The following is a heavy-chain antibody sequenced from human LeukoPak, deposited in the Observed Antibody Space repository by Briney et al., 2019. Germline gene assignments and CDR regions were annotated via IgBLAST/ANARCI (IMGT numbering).Heavy chain of an antibody. D-gene: IGHD3-22*01. CDR2: IRYDGSNK. Sequence: PGGSLRLSFAASGFTFSSYGRHGVRQAPGKGWEWVAFIRYDGSNKYYADSVKGRFTISRDNAKNSLYLQMNSLRAEDTAVYYCAREYYDSSGLDYWGQGTLVTVSS. J-gene: IGHJ4*02. CDR3: AREYYDSSGLDY. CDR1: GFTFSSYG. V-gene: IGHV3-30*02.